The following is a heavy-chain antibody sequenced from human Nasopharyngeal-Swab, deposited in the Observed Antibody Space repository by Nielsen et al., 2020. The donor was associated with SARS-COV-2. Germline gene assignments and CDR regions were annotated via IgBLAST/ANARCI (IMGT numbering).Heavy chain of an antibody. CDR2: ISSSGSTI. CDR3: ARKGLYDSSGYPFDP. D-gene: IGHD3-22*01. Sequence: GESLKISCAASGFTFSSYEMNWVRQAPGKGLEWVSYISSSGSTIYYADSVKGRFTISRDNAKNSLYLKMNSLRAEDTAVYYCARKGLYDSSGYPFDPWGQGTLVTVSS. J-gene: IGHJ5*02. CDR1: GFTFSSYE. V-gene: IGHV3-48*03.